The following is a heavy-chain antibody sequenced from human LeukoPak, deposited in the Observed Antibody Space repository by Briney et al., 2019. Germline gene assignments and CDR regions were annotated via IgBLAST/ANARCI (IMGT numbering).Heavy chain of an antibody. CDR2: ISAYNGNT. CDR1: GYTFTSYG. J-gene: IGHJ6*02. Sequence: ASVKVSCKASGYTFTSYGISWVRRAPGQGLEWMGWISAYNGNTNYAQKLQGRVTMTTDTSTSTAYMELRSLRSDDTAVYYCARAMRIAAASNYYYGMDVWGQGTTVTVSS. D-gene: IGHD6-13*01. CDR3: ARAMRIAAASNYYYGMDV. V-gene: IGHV1-18*01.